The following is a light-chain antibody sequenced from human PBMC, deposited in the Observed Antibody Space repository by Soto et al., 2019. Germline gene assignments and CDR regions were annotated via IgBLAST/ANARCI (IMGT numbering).Light chain of an antibody. CDR2: EVS. V-gene: IGLV2-14*01. CDR3: SSYSISTAYL. CDR1: SSDAGGYDY. Sequence: QSVLTQPASVSGSPGQSITISCTGTSSDAGGYDYVSWYQLHPGKAPKLMVFEVSNRPSGVSYRFSGSKSGNTASLTISGLQAEDEADYFCSSYSISTAYLFGTGTKVTVL. J-gene: IGLJ1*01.